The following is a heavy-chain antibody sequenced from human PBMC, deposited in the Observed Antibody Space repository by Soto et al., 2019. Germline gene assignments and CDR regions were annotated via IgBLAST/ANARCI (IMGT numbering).Heavy chain of an antibody. J-gene: IGHJ3*02. CDR2: IISIFGTA. CDR3: ARDARLKYYGSGSYRRPDAFAI. D-gene: IGHD3-10*01. Sequence: QVQLVQSGAAVTKPGSSVKISCKAAGGTFSSYAISWVRQAPGQGLEWMGGIISIFGTAKYAQKFQGRVPISADESTSTGYMELSSLRSEDTAVYYCARDARLKYYGSGSYRRPDAFAIWGQGTMVTVSS. CDR1: GGTFSSYA. V-gene: IGHV1-69*01.